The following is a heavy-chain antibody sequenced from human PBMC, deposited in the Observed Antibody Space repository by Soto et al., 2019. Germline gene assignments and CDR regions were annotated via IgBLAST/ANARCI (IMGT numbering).Heavy chain of an antibody. D-gene: IGHD2-8*02. CDR1: GFTFSSYA. V-gene: IGHV3-30-3*02. CDR3: AADFPGGGYPIDY. Sequence: GGSLRLSCAVSGFTFSSYAMHWVRQAAGKGLEWVAVISYDGTNKYYADSVRGRFTISRDNSKNTLYLQMNSLRPEDTAVYYCAADFPGGGYPIDYWGQGTLVTAPQ. CDR2: ISYDGTNK. J-gene: IGHJ4*02.